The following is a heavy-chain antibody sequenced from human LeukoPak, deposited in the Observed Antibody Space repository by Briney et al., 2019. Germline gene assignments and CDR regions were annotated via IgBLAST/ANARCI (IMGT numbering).Heavy chain of an antibody. CDR3: ARNLIPEQLVLNF. D-gene: IGHD6-13*01. J-gene: IGHJ4*02. CDR1: GGSISNYY. V-gene: IGHV4-59*01. Sequence: KPSETLSLTCTVSGGSISNYYWNWIRQPPGKGLECIGYIYYTGSTNYNPSLKSRVTMSVDTSKNQFSLNLRSVTPEDTAVYYCARNLIPEQLVLNFWGQGTLVTVSS. CDR2: IYYTGST.